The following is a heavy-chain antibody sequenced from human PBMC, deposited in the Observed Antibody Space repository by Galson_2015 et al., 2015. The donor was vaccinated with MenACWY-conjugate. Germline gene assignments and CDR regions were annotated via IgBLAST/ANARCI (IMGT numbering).Heavy chain of an antibody. Sequence: PALVTRPPTLTLACTFSGFSLRTGGVGVGWIRQPPGTALEGHAVISWDAGKRYSPSLNNRLAIMKDTSKNQVVLTMTNMDPVDTGTYYCAHRRAGPNCDSGCFDPWGQGTLVTVSS. V-gene: IGHV2-5*02. CDR2: ISWDAGK. CDR1: GFSLRTGGVG. D-gene: IGHD7-27*01. J-gene: IGHJ5*02. CDR3: AHRRAGPNCDSGCFDP.